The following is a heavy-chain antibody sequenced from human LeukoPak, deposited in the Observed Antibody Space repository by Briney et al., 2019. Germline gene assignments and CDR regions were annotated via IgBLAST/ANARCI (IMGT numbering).Heavy chain of an antibody. CDR3: AKWGDYDVLTGYYVSDF. CDR1: GFTFSSYA. J-gene: IGHJ4*02. D-gene: IGHD3-9*01. V-gene: IGHV3-23*01. Sequence: GGSLRLSCAASGFTFSSYAMSWVRQAPGKGLEWVSAISGRSDNTYYADSVKGRFTLSRDSSKNTLYLQMNSLRADDTAVYYCAKWGDYDVLTGYYVSDFWGQGTLVTVSS. CDR2: ISGRSDNT.